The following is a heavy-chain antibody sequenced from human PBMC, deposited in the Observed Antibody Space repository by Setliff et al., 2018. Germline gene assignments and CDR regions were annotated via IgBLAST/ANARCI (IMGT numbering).Heavy chain of an antibody. V-gene: IGHV3-74*03. J-gene: IGHJ4*02. CDR2: IHSDDRSI. D-gene: IGHD1-26*01. CDR3: VREGGNYFPLDY. CDR1: GFIFSGYW. Sequence: GGSLRLSCAASGFIFSGYWMHWVRQAPGKGLMWVSRIHSDDRSITYADSVKGRFTISRDNAKNMLYLQMNSLRAEDTAVYYCVREGGNYFPLDYWGLGTLVTVSS.